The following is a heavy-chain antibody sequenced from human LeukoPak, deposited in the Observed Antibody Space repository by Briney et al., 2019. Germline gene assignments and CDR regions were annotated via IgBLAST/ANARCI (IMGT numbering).Heavy chain of an antibody. Sequence: SETLSLTCTVSGGSISSYYWSWIRQPPGKGLEWIGYIYTSGSTNYNPSLKSRVTISVVTSKNQFSLKLSSVTAADTAVYYCARAVYYYYYMDVWGKGTTVTVSS. CDR1: GGSISSYY. CDR3: ARAVYYYYYMDV. J-gene: IGHJ6*03. V-gene: IGHV4-4*09. CDR2: IYTSGST.